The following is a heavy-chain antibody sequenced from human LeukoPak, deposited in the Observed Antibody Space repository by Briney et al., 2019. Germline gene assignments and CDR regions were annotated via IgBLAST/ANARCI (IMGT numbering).Heavy chain of an antibody. CDR1: GDSVSSFH. CDR3: SEGYFEPFDH. CDR2: LSYTGKT. J-gene: IGHJ4*02. V-gene: IGHV4-59*02. Sequence: SDTLSLTCVVSGDSVSSFHWNWIRQLPGKGLEWIGCLSYTGKTDYNPSLASRVTISLDTSKNQGFSLRLRSVTAADTAVYYCSEGYFEPFDHWGQGILVTVSS. D-gene: IGHD2/OR15-2a*01.